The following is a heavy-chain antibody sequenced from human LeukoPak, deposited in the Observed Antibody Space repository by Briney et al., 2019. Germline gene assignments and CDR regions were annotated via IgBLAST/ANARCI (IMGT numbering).Heavy chain of an antibody. CDR3: ASDGDCSSTSCYNYYYYMDV. Sequence: TGGSLRLSCAASGFTFSSYWMSWVRQAPGKGLEWVANIKQDGSEKYYVDSVKGRFTISRDNAKNSLYLQMNSLRAEDTAVYYCASDGDCSSTSCYNYYYYMDVWGKGTTVTVSS. V-gene: IGHV3-7*01. J-gene: IGHJ6*03. CDR2: IKQDGSEK. D-gene: IGHD2-2*02. CDR1: GFTFSSYW.